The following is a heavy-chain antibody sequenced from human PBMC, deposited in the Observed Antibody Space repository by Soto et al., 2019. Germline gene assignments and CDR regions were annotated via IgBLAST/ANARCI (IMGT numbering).Heavy chain of an antibody. V-gene: IGHV3-7*01. Sequence: QTGGSLRLSCAVSGFSFSSAWMTWIRQAPGKGLERVAIMNEDGSERYYVDSVKGRFTISRDNAKNALFLQMNSLRVEDTAVYYCTREPNVHPDMDFDHWGLGTLVTVSS. CDR1: GFSFSSAW. CDR2: MNEDGSER. CDR3: TREPNVHPDMDFDH. D-gene: IGHD5-18*01. J-gene: IGHJ4*02.